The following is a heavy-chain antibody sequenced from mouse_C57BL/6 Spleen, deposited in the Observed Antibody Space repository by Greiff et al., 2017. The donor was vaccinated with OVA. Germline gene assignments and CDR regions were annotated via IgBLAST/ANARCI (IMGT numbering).Heavy chain of an antibody. D-gene: IGHD1-1*01. CDR2: ISDGGSYT. J-gene: IGHJ2*01. CDR3: ARDYYYGSNYFDY. CDR1: GFTFSSYA. Sequence: EVQLVESGGGLVKPGGSLKLSCAASGFTFSSYAMSWVRQTPEKRLEWVATISDGGSYTYYPDNVKGRYTISRDNAKNNLYLQMSQLKSEDTAMYDCARDYYYGSNYFDYWGQGTTLTVSS. V-gene: IGHV5-4*01.